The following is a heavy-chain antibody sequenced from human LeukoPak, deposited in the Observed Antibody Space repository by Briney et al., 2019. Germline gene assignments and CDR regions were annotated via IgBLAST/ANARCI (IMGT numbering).Heavy chain of an antibody. CDR1: GFTFSSYA. D-gene: IGHD2-21*02. CDR3: ARDCGGDCFSNDAFDI. CDR2: INWNGGST. J-gene: IGHJ3*02. V-gene: IGHV3-20*04. Sequence: GGSLRLSCAASGFTFSSYAMSWVRQAPGKGLEWVSGINWNGGSTGYADSVKGRFTISRDNAKNSLYLQMNSLRAEDTALYYCARDCGGDCFSNDAFDIWGQGTMVTVSS.